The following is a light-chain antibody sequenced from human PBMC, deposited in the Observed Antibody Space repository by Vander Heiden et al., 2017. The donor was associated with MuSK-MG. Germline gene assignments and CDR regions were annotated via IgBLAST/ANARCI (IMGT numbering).Light chain of an antibody. V-gene: IGKV3-20*01. CDR2: GAP. CDR3: QQYGSASWT. CDR1: QSVSSNY. J-gene: IGKJ1*01. Sequence: EIVLTQSPGTLSLSPGERATLSCRASQSVSSNYLAWYQKKPGRAPRRRICGAPTRATGNPDFTLSNSRLGSEDLAVYYCQQYGSASWTFGQGTKVEIK.